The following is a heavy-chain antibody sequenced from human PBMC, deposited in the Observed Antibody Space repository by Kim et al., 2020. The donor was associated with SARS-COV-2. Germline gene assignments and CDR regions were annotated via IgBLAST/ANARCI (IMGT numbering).Heavy chain of an antibody. CDR2: ISAYNGNT. CDR1: GYTFTSYG. D-gene: IGHD6-19*01. CDR3: ARDFLTVCSSGWLCSYTDYFDY. Sequence: ASVKVSCKASGYTFTSYGISWVRQAPGQGLEWMGWISAYNGNTNYAQKLQGRVTMTTDTSTSTAYMELRSLRSDDTAVYYCARDFLTVCSSGWLCSYTDYFDYWGQGTLVTVSS. J-gene: IGHJ4*02. V-gene: IGHV1-18*01.